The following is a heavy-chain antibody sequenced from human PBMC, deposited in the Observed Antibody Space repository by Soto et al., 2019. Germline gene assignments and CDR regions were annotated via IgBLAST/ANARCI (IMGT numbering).Heavy chain of an antibody. CDR1: GFSLSTSRMC. J-gene: IGHJ4*02. Sequence: VNPTQTLTLTCTFSGFSLSTSRMCVSWIRQPPGKGLEWIASIFFGGNTYYNPSLKSRVTTSVDTSKNQFSLKLISVTAADTAVYYCARHWITMVRGVCHFDYWGQGTLVTVSS. D-gene: IGHD3-10*01. V-gene: IGHV4-39*01. CDR3: ARHWITMVRGVCHFDY. CDR2: IFFGGNT.